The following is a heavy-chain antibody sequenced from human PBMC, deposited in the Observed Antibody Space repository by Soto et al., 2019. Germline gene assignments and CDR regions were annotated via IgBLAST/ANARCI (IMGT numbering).Heavy chain of an antibody. Sequence: GGSLRLSCAASGFTFSSYWMSWVRQAPGKGLEWVANIKQDGSERYYVDSVEGRFTISRDNAKNSLYLQMNSLRAEDTAVYYCARDRSTGFLEWSYWSHNWFDPWGQGPLVTVSS. V-gene: IGHV3-7*01. CDR1: GFTFSSYW. D-gene: IGHD3-3*01. CDR2: IKQDGSER. CDR3: ARDRSTGFLEWSYWSHNWFDP. J-gene: IGHJ5*02.